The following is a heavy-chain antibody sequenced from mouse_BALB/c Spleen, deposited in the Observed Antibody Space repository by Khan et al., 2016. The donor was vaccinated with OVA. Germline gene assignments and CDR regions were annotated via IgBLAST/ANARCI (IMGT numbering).Heavy chain of an antibody. J-gene: IGHJ4*01. CDR2: IYPSDSYT. V-gene: IGHV1-69*02. CDR3: ANELRLHYYAMDY. Sequence: QVQLQQPGAELVRPGASVKLSCKASGYTFTDYWLDWVKQRPGQGLEWIGNIYPSDSYTTYNQNFKDKATLTVDLSSSTDYMQLSSPTSEDSAVYYCANELRLHYYAMDYWGHGTSLTVSS. CDR1: GYTFTDYW. D-gene: IGHD2-4*01.